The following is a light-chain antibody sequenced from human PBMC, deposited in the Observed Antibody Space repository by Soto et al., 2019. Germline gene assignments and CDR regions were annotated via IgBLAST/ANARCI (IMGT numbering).Light chain of an antibody. CDR2: RIF. CDR1: QSVRTY. Sequence: EIVLAQSPATLSLSPGDRATLSCRASQSVRTYLAWYQQKPGQAPRLVLKRIFIRAIGVPARFSGSGSGTDFTLTISSLEPEDFAVYYCQQRSNWPTFGQGTMVDIK. CDR3: QQRSNWPT. V-gene: IGKV3-11*01. J-gene: IGKJ1*01.